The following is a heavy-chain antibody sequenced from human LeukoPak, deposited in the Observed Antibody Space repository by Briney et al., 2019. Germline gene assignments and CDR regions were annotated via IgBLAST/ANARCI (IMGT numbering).Heavy chain of an antibody. V-gene: IGHV3-23*01. CDR1: GFTFDNYA. CDR3: AKDLYPHGRAEYFQH. Sequence: GGSLRLSCEASGFTFDNYAMSWVRQAPGKGLEWVSAISNSGVSTHYADSVKGRFTISRDNSKNTLFLHMNTLRVDDMAVYYCAKDLYPHGRAEYFQHWGQGTLVTVSS. D-gene: IGHD2-2*02. J-gene: IGHJ1*01. CDR2: ISNSGVST.